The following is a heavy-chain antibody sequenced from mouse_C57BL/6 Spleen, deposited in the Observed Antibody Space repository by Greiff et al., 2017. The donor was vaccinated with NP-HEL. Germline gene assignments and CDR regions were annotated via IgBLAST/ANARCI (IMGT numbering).Heavy chain of an antibody. CDR3: ARRNDPYYYAMDY. CDR2: ILPGSGST. CDR1: GYTFTGYW. Sequence: QVQLQQSGAELMKPGASVKLSCKATGYTFTGYWIEWVKQRPGHGLEWIGEILPGSGSTNYNEKFKGKATVSADTSSNTPSMQLSSLTTEDSAIYYCARRNDPYYYAMDYWGQGTSVTVSS. J-gene: IGHJ4*01. V-gene: IGHV1-9*01.